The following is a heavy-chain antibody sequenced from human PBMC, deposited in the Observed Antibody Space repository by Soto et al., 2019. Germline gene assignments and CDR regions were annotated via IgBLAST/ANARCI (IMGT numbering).Heavy chain of an antibody. CDR3: ARAPDSGYYYVGDYYYYYGMDV. D-gene: IGHD3-22*01. CDR2: IYFSGST. J-gene: IGHJ6*02. Sequence: SETLSLTCTVSGGSISTNNYYWGWIRQPPGKGREWIGSIYFSGSTSYNPSLKSRVTISVDTSKNQFSLKLSSVTAADTAVYYCARAPDSGYYYVGDYYYYYGMDVWGQGTTVTVSS. CDR1: GGSISTNNYY. V-gene: IGHV4-39*01.